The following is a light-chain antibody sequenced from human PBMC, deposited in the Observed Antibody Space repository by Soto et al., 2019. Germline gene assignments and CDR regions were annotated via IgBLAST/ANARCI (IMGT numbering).Light chain of an antibody. CDR1: ISDVGIYNY. CDR2: VVT. Sequence: QSVLNKPAYVYGAPGQSIALSCTGSISDVGIYNYVSWYQQHPGKVPKLIIYVVTNRPSGVSNRFSGSKSGNTASLTISGLQAEDEADYYCSSYTTSITRVFGTGTKVTV. V-gene: IGLV2-14*01. J-gene: IGLJ1*01. CDR3: SSYTTSITRV.